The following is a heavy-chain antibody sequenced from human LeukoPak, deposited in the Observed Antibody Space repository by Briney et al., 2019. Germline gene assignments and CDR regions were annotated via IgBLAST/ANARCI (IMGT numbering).Heavy chain of an antibody. D-gene: IGHD5-18*01. J-gene: IGHJ5*02. CDR3: ASGIQLWKNL. Sequence: PGGSLRLSCAASGFTFSSYAMHWVSQAPGKGLEWVAVISYDGSNKYYADSVKGRFTISRDNSKNTLYLQMNSLRAEDTAVYYCASGIQLWKNLWGQGTLVTVSS. V-gene: IGHV3-30*14. CDR2: ISYDGSNK. CDR1: GFTFSSYA.